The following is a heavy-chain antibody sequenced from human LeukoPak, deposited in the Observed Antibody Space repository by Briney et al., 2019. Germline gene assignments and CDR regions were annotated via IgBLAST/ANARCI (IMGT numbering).Heavy chain of an antibody. J-gene: IGHJ6*03. CDR1: GGSISSGGYY. V-gene: IGHV4-30-2*01. CDR2: IYHSGST. CDR3: ARVPSDGDYYYYYYMDV. D-gene: IGHD4-17*01. Sequence: SETLSLTCTVSGGSISSGGYYWNWIRQPPGKGLEWIGYIYHSGSTYYNPSLKSRVTISVDRSKNQFSLKLSSVTAADTAVYYCARVPSDGDYYYYYYMDVWGKGTTVTVSS.